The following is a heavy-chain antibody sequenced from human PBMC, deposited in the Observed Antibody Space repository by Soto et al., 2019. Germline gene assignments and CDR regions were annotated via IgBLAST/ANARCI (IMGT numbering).Heavy chain of an antibody. Sequence: PGGSLRLSCAASGFTVSSNYMSWVRQAPGKGLEWVSVIYSGGSTYYADSVKGRFTISRHNSKNTLYLQMNSLRAEDTAVYYCARASVTDYWRENGYDYMDVWSKGTTVTVSS. CDR1: GFTVSSNY. J-gene: IGHJ6*03. D-gene: IGHD3-3*01. CDR3: ARASVTDYWRENGYDYMDV. CDR2: IYSGGST. V-gene: IGHV3-53*04.